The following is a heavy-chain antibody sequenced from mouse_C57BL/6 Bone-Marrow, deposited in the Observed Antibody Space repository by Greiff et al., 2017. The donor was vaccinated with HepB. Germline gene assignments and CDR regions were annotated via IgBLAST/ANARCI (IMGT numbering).Heavy chain of an antibody. CDR3: ARTFRITTGGRGVDY. CDR1: GYAFSSSW. J-gene: IGHJ2*01. Sequence: QVQLQQSGPELVKPGASVKISCKASGYAFSSSWMNWVKQRPGKGLEWIGLIYPGDGDTNYNRKFKGKATLTADKSSSTAYMQLSSLTSEDSAVYFWARTFRITTGGRGVDYWGQGTTLTVSS. V-gene: IGHV1-82*01. CDR2: IYPGDGDT. D-gene: IGHD1-1*01.